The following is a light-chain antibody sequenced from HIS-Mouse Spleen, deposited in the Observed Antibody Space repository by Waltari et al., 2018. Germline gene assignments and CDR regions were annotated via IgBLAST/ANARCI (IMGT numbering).Light chain of an antibody. Sequence: EIVMTQSPATLSVSPGERATLSCRASLRVSSNLAWYQQKPGQAPRLLIYGASTRATGIPARFSGSGSGTEFTLTISSLQSEDFAVYYCQQYNNWPSLITFGQGTRLEIK. CDR3: QQYNNWPSLIT. J-gene: IGKJ5*01. V-gene: IGKV3-15*01. CDR2: GAS. CDR1: LRVSSN.